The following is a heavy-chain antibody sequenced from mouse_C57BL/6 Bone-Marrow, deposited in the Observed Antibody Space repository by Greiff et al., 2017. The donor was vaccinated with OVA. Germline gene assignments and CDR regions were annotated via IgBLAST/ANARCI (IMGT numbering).Heavy chain of an antibody. CDR1: GFNIKDDY. J-gene: IGHJ3*01. CDR3: TTRGTGPWFAY. Sequence: EVQLQQSGAELVRPGASVKLSCTASGFNIKDDYMHWVKQRPEQGLEWIGWIDPENGDTEYASKFQGKATITADTSSNTAYLQLSSLTSEDTAVYYCTTRGTGPWFAYWGQGTLVTVSA. D-gene: IGHD4-1*01. CDR2: IDPENGDT. V-gene: IGHV14-4*01.